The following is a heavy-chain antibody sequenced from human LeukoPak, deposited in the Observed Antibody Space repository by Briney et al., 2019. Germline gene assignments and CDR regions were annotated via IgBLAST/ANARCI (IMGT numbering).Heavy chain of an antibody. J-gene: IGHJ4*02. CDR1: GFTFDDYA. Sequence: GGSLRLSCAASGFTFDDYAMHWVRQAPGKGLEWVSLISGDGGSTYYADSVKGRFTISRDNSKNSLYLQMNSLRTEDTALYYCAIVYSSSWYVFDYWGQGTLVTVSS. D-gene: IGHD6-13*01. CDR3: AIVYSSSWYVFDY. V-gene: IGHV3-43*02. CDR2: ISGDGGST.